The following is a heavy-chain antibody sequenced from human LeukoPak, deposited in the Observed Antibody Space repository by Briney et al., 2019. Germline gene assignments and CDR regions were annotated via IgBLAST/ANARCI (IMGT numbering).Heavy chain of an antibody. J-gene: IGHJ4*02. V-gene: IGHV6-1*01. CDR3: ARGATAYFDY. D-gene: IGHD5-12*01. CDR1: GDSVSSNSVA. CDR2: TYYRSTWYY. Sequence: SQTLSLTCAISGDSVSSNSVAWNSVRRSPSRGLEWLGRTYYRSTWYYDYAVSVKSRINISPDTSKNQFSLHLNSVTPEDSAVYSCARGATAYFDYWGQGTLVTVSS.